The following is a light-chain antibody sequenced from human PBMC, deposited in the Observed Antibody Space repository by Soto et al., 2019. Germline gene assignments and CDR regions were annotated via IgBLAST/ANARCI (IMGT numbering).Light chain of an antibody. V-gene: IGKV1-12*01. J-gene: IGKJ4*01. Sequence: IQMTQSPSSVSASVGDSVTITCRASQVISSWLAWYQVKPGKAPKLLIYGASNRESGVPSRFGASESGTLFTLTINSLQPEDFATYYCQQASSFPLTFGGGTTVEI. CDR1: QVISSW. CDR2: GAS. CDR3: QQASSFPLT.